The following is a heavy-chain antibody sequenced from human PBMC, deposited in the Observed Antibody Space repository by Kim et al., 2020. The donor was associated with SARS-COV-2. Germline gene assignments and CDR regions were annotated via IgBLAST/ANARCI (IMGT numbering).Heavy chain of an antibody. CDR2: IKSKTDGGTT. CDR1: GFTFSNAW. V-gene: IGHV3-15*01. J-gene: IGHJ6*02. D-gene: IGHD2-2*02. Sequence: GGSLRLSCAASGFTFSNAWMSWVRQAPGKGLEWVGRIKSKTDGGTTDYAAPVKGRFTISRDDSKNTLYLQMNSLKTEDTAVYDCTTDQLYQYYYYGMDVWGQGSTVTVSS. CDR3: TTDQLYQYYYYGMDV.